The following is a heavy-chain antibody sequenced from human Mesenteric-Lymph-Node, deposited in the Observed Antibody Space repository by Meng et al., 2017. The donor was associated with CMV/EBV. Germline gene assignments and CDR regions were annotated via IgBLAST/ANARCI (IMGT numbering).Heavy chain of an antibody. CDR3: ARAVVPDATFDP. V-gene: IGHV1-2*02. CDR1: GYTFTSYG. Sequence: ASVKVSCKASGYTFTSYGISWVRQAPGQGLEWMGWINPNSGGTNYAQKFQGRVTMTLDTSISTAYMELIRLTSDDTAIYYCARAVVPDATFDPWGQGTLVTVSS. D-gene: IGHD2-2*01. CDR2: INPNSGGT. J-gene: IGHJ5*02.